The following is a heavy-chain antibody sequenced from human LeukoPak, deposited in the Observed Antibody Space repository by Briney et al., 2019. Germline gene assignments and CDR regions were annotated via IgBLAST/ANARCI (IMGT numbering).Heavy chain of an antibody. Sequence: GGSLRLSCAASGFTFSSYEMNWVRQAPGKGLEWVSYISSSGSTIYYADSVKGRFTISRDNAKNSLYLQMNSLRAEDTAVYYCARAVRVDPFDYWGQGTLVTVSS. CDR2: ISSSGSTI. J-gene: IGHJ4*02. CDR1: GFTFSSYE. CDR3: ARAVRVDPFDY. V-gene: IGHV3-48*03. D-gene: IGHD3-10*01.